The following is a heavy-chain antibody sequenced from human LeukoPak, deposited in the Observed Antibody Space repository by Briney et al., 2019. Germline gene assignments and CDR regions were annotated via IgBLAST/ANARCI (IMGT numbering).Heavy chain of an antibody. CDR3: ARSDGYGLVGI. CDR2: IYYSGST. V-gene: IGHV4-39*07. J-gene: IGHJ4*02. D-gene: IGHD3-10*01. Sequence: SETLSLTCTVSGGSISSSSYYWGWIRQPPGKGLEWIGSIYYSGSTYYNPSLKSRVTISVDTSKNQFSLNLSSVTAADTAVYYCARSDGYGLVGIWGQGTLVTVSS. CDR1: GGSISSSSYY.